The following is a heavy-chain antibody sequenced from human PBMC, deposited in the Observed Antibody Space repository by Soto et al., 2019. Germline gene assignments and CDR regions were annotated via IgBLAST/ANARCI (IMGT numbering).Heavy chain of an antibody. CDR3: AYGGSCDY. D-gene: IGHD1-26*01. CDR2: ISTSGSPI. CDR1: GFSFNTYE. J-gene: IGHJ4*02. V-gene: IGHV3-48*03. Sequence: EVQLVESGGGLVQPGGSLRLSCAASGFSFNTYEMNWVRQAPGKGLEWVSYISTSGSPIYYADSVKGRVTISRDNGKNSLYLQMNSLRAEDTAVYYCAYGGSCDYWGQGTQVTVSS.